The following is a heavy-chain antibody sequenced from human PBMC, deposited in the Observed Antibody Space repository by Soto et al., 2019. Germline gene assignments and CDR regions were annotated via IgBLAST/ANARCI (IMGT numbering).Heavy chain of an antibody. CDR2: IFYSGST. J-gene: IGHJ5*02. Sequence: QMQLQESGPGLVKPSETPSLTCTVSGGSIRSSSYYWGWIRQPPGKGLEWIGSIFYSGSTYYNPSLKSRVTISVDTSKNQFSLQLSSVTAADTAIYYCATQTRIGFSDGSVRIDPWGQGTLVTVSS. V-gene: IGHV4-39*01. CDR1: GGSIRSSSYY. CDR3: ATQTRIGFSDGSVRIDP. D-gene: IGHD5-18*01.